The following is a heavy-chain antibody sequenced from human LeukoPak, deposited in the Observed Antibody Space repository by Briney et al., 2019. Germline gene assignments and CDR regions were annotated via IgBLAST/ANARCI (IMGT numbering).Heavy chain of an antibody. CDR3: ARGRNMDV. Sequence: GGSLRLSCAVSEFTFSNFWMTWVREAPGKGLEWVANIKQDGSEKYYVDSVKGRFTMSRDNAKNPLYLQMTSLRTDDTAVYYCARGRNMDVWGKGTTVTVSS. CDR1: EFTFSNFW. J-gene: IGHJ6*03. CDR2: IKQDGSEK. V-gene: IGHV3-7*01.